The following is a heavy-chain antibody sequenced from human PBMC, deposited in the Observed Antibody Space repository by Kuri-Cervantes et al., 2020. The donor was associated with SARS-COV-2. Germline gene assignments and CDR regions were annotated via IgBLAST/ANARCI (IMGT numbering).Heavy chain of an antibody. CDR2: IIPISATA. J-gene: IGHJ4*02. CDR1: GGTFSSYA. D-gene: IGHD4-17*01. CDR3: ARGSTGLGALDF. V-gene: IGHV1-69*13. Sequence: SVKVSCKASGGTFSSYAISWVRQAPGQGLEWMGGIIPISATANYAQRFQGRVTITADESTSTAYMELSSLRSEDTAVYYCARGSTGLGALDFWGQGTLVTVSS.